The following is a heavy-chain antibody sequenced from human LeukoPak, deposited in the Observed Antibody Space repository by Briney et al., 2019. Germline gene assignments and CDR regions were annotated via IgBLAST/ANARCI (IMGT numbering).Heavy chain of an antibody. V-gene: IGHV4-39*01. CDR2: IYYSGST. CDR1: GGSISTANYY. D-gene: IGHD3-10*01. J-gene: IGHJ4*02. CDR3: GVMIRGTFDY. Sequence: PSETLSLTCTVSGGSISTANYYWGWVRQPPGKGLEWIGNIYYSGSTYYNMSLDSRVTISVDTSKNHFSLQLRSLTAADTAVHYCGVMIRGTFDYWGQGTLVTVSS.